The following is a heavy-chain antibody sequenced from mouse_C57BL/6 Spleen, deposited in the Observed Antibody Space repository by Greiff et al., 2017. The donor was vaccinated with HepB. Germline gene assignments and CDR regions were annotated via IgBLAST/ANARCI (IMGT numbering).Heavy chain of an antibody. V-gene: IGHV1-55*01. CDR2: IYPGSGST. CDR1: GYTFTSYW. D-gene: IGHD2-3*01. CDR3: ARGDYDGYPFYFDY. J-gene: IGHJ2*01. Sequence: VQLQQPGAELVKPGASVKMSCKASGYTFTSYWITWVKQRPGQGLEWIGDIYPGSGSTNYNEKFKSKATLTVDTSSSTAYMQHSSLTSEDSAVYYCARGDYDGYPFYFDYWGQGTTLTVSS.